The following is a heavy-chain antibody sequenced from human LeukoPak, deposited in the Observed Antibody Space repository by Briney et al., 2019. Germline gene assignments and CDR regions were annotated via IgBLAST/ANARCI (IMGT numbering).Heavy chain of an antibody. J-gene: IGHJ3*02. CDR3: ARDYYDFWSGYPDAFDI. V-gene: IGHV4-39*07. Sequence: SETLSLTCTVSGGSISSSSYYWGWLRQPPGKGLEWIGCIYYSGSTYYNPSLKSRVPISVDTSKHQFSLKLSSVTAADTAVYYCARDYYDFWSGYPDAFDIWGQGTMVTVSS. CDR1: GGSISSSSYY. D-gene: IGHD3-3*01. CDR2: IYYSGST.